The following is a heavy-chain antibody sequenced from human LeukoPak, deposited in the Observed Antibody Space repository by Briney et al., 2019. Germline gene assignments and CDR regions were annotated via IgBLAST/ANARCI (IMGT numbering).Heavy chain of an antibody. CDR1: GYTFTGYY. D-gene: IGHD3-10*01. CDR2: INPNSGGT. Sequence: ASVKVSCKASGYTFTGYYMHWVRQAPGQGLEWMGWINPNSGGTNYAQKFQGRVTMTRDTSISTAYMELSRLRSDDTAVYYCARDKNMVRGVPWGDYYYYVDVWGKGTTVTVSS. CDR3: ARDKNMVRGVPWGDYYYYVDV. J-gene: IGHJ6*03. V-gene: IGHV1-2*02.